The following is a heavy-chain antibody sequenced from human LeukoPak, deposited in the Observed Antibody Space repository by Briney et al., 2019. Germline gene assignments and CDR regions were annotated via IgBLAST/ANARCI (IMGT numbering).Heavy chain of an antibody. V-gene: IGHV3-21*04. CDR2: ISSSSNYI. Sequence: PGGSLRLSCAASGFTLSSYNMNWVRQAPGKGLEWVSSISSSSNYIYYADSVKGRFTISRDNSKNSLYLQMNSLRAEDTALYYCAKDPSGGDALVVGPDYWGQGTLVTVSS. CDR3: AKDPSGGDALVVGPDY. J-gene: IGHJ4*02. CDR1: GFTLSSYN. D-gene: IGHD2-21*02.